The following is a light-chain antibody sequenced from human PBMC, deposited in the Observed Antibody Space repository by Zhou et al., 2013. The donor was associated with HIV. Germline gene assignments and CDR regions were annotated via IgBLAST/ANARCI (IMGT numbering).Light chain of an antibody. CDR3: MQALQTPLT. CDR1: QSLLHSNGYTY. CDR2: LGS. V-gene: IGKV2-28*01. Sequence: DIVMTQSPLSLPVTPGEPASISCRSSQSLLHSNGYTYLDWYLQKPGQSPQLLIYLGSNRASGVPDRFSGSGAGTDFTLKISRVEADDVGVYYCMQALQTPLTFG. J-gene: IGKJ3*01.